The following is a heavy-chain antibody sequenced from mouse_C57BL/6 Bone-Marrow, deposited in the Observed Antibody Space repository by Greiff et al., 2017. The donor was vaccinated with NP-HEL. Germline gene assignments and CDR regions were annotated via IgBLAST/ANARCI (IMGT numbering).Heavy chain of an antibody. CDR3: ANTFITTVVPYFDY. D-gene: IGHD1-1*01. J-gene: IGHJ2*01. Sequence: VKLMESGAELARPGASVKLSCKASGYTFTSYGISWVKQRTGQGLEWIGEIYPRSGNTYYNEKFKGKATLTADKSSSTAYMELRSLTSEDSAVYFCANTFITTVVPYFDYWGQGTTLTVSS. CDR2: IYPRSGNT. V-gene: IGHV1-81*01. CDR1: GYTFTSYG.